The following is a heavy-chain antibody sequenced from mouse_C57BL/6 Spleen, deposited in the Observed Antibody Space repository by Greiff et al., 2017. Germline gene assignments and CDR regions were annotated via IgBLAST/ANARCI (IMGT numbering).Heavy chain of an antibody. J-gene: IGHJ3*01. CDR1: GYAFSSYW. CDR3: ARESGSSPPCFSY. CDR2: IYPGDGDT. V-gene: IGHV1-82*01. Sequence: QVQLQQSGPELVKPGASVKISCKASGYAFSSYWMNWVKQRPGKGLEWIGRIYPGDGDTNYNGKFKGKATLTADKSSSTAYMQLSSLTSEDSAVYFCARESGSSPPCFSYRGQGTLVTVAA. D-gene: IGHD1-1*01.